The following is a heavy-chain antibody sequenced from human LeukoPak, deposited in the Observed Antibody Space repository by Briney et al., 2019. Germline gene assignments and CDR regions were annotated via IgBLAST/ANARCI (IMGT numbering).Heavy chain of an antibody. D-gene: IGHD6-19*01. CDR3: AKKGGDSSGFAFDY. CDR1: GFTFSTYS. CDR2: ISGSGGST. V-gene: IGHV3-23*01. J-gene: IGHJ4*02. Sequence: GGSLRLSCAASGFTFSTYSMNWVRQAPGKGLEWVSAISGSGGSTYYADSVKGRFTISRDNSKNTLYLQMNSLRAEDTAVYYCAKKGGDSSGFAFDYWGQGTLVTVSS.